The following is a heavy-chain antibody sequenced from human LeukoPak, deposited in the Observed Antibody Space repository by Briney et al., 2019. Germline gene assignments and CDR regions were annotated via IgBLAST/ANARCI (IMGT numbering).Heavy chain of an antibody. CDR2: IYNTGST. Sequence: SETLSLTCTVSGGSISSNYWNWIRQPAGKGLEGIGRIYNTGSTNYNPSLESRVTMSVGTSKNQFSLKLSSVTAADTAVYYCVRAKISAAGVWLFDPWGQGTLITVSS. J-gene: IGHJ5*02. CDR3: VRAKISAAGVWLFDP. CDR1: GGSISSNY. D-gene: IGHD6-13*01. V-gene: IGHV4-4*07.